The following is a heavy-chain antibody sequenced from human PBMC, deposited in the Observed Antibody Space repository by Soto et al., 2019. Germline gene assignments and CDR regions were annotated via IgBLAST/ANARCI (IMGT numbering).Heavy chain of an antibody. CDR1: GFTFSSYA. CDR3: AKKRIVLMVYAPPYFDY. Sequence: EVQLLESGGGLVQPGGSLRLSCAASGFTFSSYAMSWVRQAPGKGLEWVSAISGSGGSTYYADSVKGRFTISRDNSKNTLSLQMNSLRAEDTAVYYCAKKRIVLMVYAPPYFDYWGQGTLVTVSS. D-gene: IGHD2-8*01. V-gene: IGHV3-23*01. CDR2: ISGSGGST. J-gene: IGHJ4*02.